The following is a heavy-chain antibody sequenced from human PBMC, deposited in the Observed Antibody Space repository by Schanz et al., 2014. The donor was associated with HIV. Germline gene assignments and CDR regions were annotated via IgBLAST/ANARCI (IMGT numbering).Heavy chain of an antibody. CDR1: GFSFSRYA. CDR2: ISAGVGTA. Sequence: EEQLVESGGGLVQPGGSLRVSCAASGFSFSRYAMNWVRQAPGKGLQWVSTISAGVGTASYADSVKGRFTISRDNSKKMLFLQMNRLRAEDTAVYYCAIRTPMISFGAFDIWGRGTMVTVSS. D-gene: IGHD3-16*01. CDR3: AIRTPMISFGAFDI. V-gene: IGHV3-23*04. J-gene: IGHJ3*02.